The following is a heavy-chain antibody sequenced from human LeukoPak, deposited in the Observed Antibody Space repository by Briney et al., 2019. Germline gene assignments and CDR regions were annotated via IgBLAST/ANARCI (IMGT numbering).Heavy chain of an antibody. Sequence: GGSLRLSCVASGFTFSDYSINWVRQAPGKGLEWVSYISSSATTIYYADSVKGRFTVSRDNAKNSLYLQMSSLKVEDTAVYYCAREDDYGNSEAYYFDYWGQGTLVTVSS. CDR2: ISSSATTI. CDR3: AREDDYGNSEAYYFDY. J-gene: IGHJ4*02. V-gene: IGHV3-48*01. CDR1: GFTFSDYS. D-gene: IGHD4-11*01.